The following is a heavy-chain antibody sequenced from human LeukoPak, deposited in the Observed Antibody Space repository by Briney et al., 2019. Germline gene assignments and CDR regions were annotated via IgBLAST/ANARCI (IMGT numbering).Heavy chain of an antibody. CDR2: ISYSGNT. V-gene: IGHV4-39*01. Sequence: SETLSLTCTVSGGSIISSVYNWGCVRQPPGKGLEWIVTISYSGNTDYNPSLRSRVTISVDTSNTQFSLRLGSVTAADTAVYHCARHCCSGPAKRVFDIWGQGTMVTVSS. D-gene: IGHD2-15*01. CDR1: GGSIISSVYN. CDR3: ARHCCSGPAKRVFDI. J-gene: IGHJ3*02.